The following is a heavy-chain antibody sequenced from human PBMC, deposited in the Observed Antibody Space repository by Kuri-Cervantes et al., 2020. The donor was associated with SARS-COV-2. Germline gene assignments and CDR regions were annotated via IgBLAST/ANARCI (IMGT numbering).Heavy chain of an antibody. CDR3: ARGLRWQQPHRNYYYYGMDV. J-gene: IGHJ6*02. D-gene: IGHD5-24*01. CDR1: GGSFSGYY. V-gene: IGHV4-34*01. Sequence: SQTLSLTCAVYGGSFSGYYWSWIRQPPGKGLEWIGEINHSGSTNYNPSLKSRVTIAVDTSKNQFSLKPSSVTAADTAVYYCARGLRWQQPHRNYYYYGMDVWGQGTTVTVSS. CDR2: INHSGST.